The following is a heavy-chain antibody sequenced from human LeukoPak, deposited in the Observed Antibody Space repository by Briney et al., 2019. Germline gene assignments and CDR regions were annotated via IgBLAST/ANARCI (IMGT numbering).Heavy chain of an antibody. V-gene: IGHV1-46*01. D-gene: IGHD5-24*01. CDR3: AREMANDAFDI. CDR2: INPSGGST. J-gene: IGHJ3*02. CDR1: GYTFTSYY. Sequence: GGSVKVSCQASGYTFTSYYMHWVRQAPGQGLEWMGIINPSGGSTSYAQKFQGRVTMTRDTSTSTVYMELSSLRSEDTAVYYCAREMANDAFDIWGQGTMVTISS.